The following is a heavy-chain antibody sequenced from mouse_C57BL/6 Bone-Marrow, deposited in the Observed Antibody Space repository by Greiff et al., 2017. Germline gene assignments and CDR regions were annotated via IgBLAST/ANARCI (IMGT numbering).Heavy chain of an antibody. CDR1: GFTFSSYG. J-gene: IGHJ3*01. V-gene: IGHV5-6*01. D-gene: IGHD2-1*01. CDR2: ISSGGSYT. CDR3: ARLGNSAWFAY. Sequence: EVKLMESGGDLVKPGGSLKLSCAASGFTFSSYGMSWVRQTPDKRLEWVATISSGGSYTYYPDSVKGRFTISRDNAENTLYLQMSSLKSEDTAMYYCARLGNSAWFAYWGQGTLDTVSA.